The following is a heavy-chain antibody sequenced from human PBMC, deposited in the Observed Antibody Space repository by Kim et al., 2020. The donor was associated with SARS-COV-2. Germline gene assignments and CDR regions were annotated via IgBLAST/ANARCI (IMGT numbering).Heavy chain of an antibody. V-gene: IGHV1-3*01. D-gene: IGHD3-16*01. CDR2: GKGNT. CDR3: VGGVYFDY. J-gene: IGHJ4*02. Sequence: GKGNTIYAQKFQGRVTVTTDTSASTAYMELSFLRSEDSAVYYCVGGVYFDYWGQGTLVTVSS.